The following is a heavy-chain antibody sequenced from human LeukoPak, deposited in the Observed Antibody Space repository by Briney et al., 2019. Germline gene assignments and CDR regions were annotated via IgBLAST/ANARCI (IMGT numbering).Heavy chain of an antibody. CDR2: MSYDGTNT. D-gene: IGHD5-18*01. CDR3: AKDRYSYGALGYYFDD. Sequence: GGSLRLSCAASGFTFSSYEMNWVRQAPGKGLEWLTVMSYDGTNTYYADSVKGRFTISRDNSKNTLYLQMDSLRVEDTAVYYCAKDRYSYGALGYYFDDWGQGTLVTVSS. CDR1: GFTFSSYE. V-gene: IGHV3-30*04. J-gene: IGHJ4*02.